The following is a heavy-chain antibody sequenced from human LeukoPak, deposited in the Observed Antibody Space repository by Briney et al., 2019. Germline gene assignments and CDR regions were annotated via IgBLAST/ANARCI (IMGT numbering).Heavy chain of an antibody. V-gene: IGHV4-4*02. D-gene: IGHD1-26*01. CDR1: GGSILSTDW. J-gene: IGHJ4*02. Sequence: PSETLSLTCAVSGGSILSTDWWSWVRQPPGKGLEWIGEVHLNGDTNYNPSVEGRVTMSIDKSKNHLSLEVISVTAADTAMYYCTRESGAFSPFGFWGQGTLVTVSS. CDR3: TRESGAFSPFGF. CDR2: VHLNGDT.